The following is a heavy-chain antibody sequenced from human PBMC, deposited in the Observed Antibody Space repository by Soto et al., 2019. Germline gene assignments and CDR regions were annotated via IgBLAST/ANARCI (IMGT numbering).Heavy chain of an antibody. CDR3: AKMDYKGGYGFDY. CDR1: GFTVSSYG. CDR2: LLYDGATK. Sequence: PGGSLRLSCAASGFTVSSYGIHWVRQAPGKGLEWVALLLYDGATKYYADSVKGRFTLSSDFSKNTVYLQMNSLRPDDTAVYYCAKMDYKGGYGFDYWGQGTPVTVSS. V-gene: IGHV3-30*02. J-gene: IGHJ4*01. D-gene: IGHD4-4*01.